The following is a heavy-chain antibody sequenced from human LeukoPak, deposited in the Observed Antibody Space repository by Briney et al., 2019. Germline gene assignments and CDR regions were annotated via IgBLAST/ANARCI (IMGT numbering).Heavy chain of an antibody. Sequence: GGSLRLSCAASGFTFNTYALSWDRQAPGKGLEWVSTLSDSTYYTDSVQGRFTISRDSSKNTLYLQMDSLTTDDTALYFCARSRGPGSHWFDPWGQGTLLTVSS. CDR1: GFTFNTYA. J-gene: IGHJ5*02. CDR2: LSDST. CDR3: ARSRGPGSHWFDP. V-gene: IGHV3-23*01. D-gene: IGHD3-10*01.